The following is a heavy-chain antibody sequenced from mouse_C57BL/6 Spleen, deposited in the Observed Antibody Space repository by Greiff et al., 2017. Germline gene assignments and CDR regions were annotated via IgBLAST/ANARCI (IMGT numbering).Heavy chain of an antibody. Sequence: QVQLQQPGAELVKPGASVKLSCKASGYTFTSYCMHWVKQRPGPGLEWIGMIHPNRGSTNYNEKFKSKATLTVDKSSSTAYMQLSSLTSEDSAVYYCAITTEGAMDYWGQGTSVTVSS. CDR3: AITTEGAMDY. D-gene: IGHD1-1*01. CDR2: IHPNRGST. CDR1: GYTFTSYC. V-gene: IGHV1-64*01. J-gene: IGHJ4*01.